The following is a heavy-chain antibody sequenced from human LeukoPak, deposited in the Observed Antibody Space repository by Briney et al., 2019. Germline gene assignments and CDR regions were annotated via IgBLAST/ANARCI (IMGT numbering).Heavy chain of an antibody. CDR2: IYYSGST. J-gene: IGHJ5*02. D-gene: IGHD3-10*01. Sequence: SATLTLTCTFSGGSISSYYWSWIRQPPGKGLEWTGYIYYSGSTNYNPSLKSLVTISVDTSKNQFSLKLSSVTAADTAVYYCARLRGAYASWFDPWGQGTLVTVSS. CDR3: ARLRGAYASWFDP. CDR1: GGSISSYY. V-gene: IGHV4-59*01.